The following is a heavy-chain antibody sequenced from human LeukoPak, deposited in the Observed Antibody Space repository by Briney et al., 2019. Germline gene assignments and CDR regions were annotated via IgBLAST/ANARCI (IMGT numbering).Heavy chain of an antibody. J-gene: IGHJ4*02. V-gene: IGHV1-2*02. D-gene: IGHD6-13*01. CDR1: GYTFTGYY. Sequence: ASVKVSCKASGYTFTGYYMRWVRQAPGQGLEWMGWMNPVSGNAGSAQKFQGRVTLTRDTSISTAYMELSSLRSDDTAFYYCARAPMGAAALYWGQGTLVTVSS. CDR2: MNPVSGNA. CDR3: ARAPMGAAALY.